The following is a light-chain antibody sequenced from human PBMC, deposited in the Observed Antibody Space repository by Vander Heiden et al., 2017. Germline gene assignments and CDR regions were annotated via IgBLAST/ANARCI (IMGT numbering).Light chain of an antibody. CDR3: RQRNSTSWT. V-gene: IGKV1-39*01. Sequence: DIQMTQSPSSLSASVGDRVTITCRASQSISSYLNWYQQKPGKAPKLLIYAASSLQSGVPSRFSGSGSGTDFTLTISRLQPEDFATYYCRQRNSTSWTFGQGTKVEIK. CDR1: QSISSY. CDR2: AAS. J-gene: IGKJ1*01.